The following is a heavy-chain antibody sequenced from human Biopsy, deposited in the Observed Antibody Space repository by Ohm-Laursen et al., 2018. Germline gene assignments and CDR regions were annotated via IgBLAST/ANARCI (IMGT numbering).Heavy chain of an antibody. Sequence: TQTLTLTCSFSGFSLSARGMRVSWIRQAPGKALEWLARVDWDEYKVYSASLQPKLSLSKDTSNDQMVLTVNNVDPADTATYYCARTPILIVSAGLVYRHRRHLQGMDVWGQGIAVTVS. D-gene: IGHD3-3*01. CDR2: VDWDEYK. CDR3: ARTPILIVSAGLVYRHRRHLQGMDV. J-gene: IGHJ6*02. V-gene: IGHV2-70*04. CDR1: GFSLSARGMR.